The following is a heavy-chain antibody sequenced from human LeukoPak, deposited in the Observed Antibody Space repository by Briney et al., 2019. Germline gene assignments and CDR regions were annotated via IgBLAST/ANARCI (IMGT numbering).Heavy chain of an antibody. CDR3: ARDRLDGYASDY. V-gene: IGHV3-74*01. CDR2: INSDGSST. Sequence: GGSLRLSCAASRFTFSSYWMHWVRQAPGKGLVWVSRINSDGSSTTYADSVKGRFTISRHNAKNTLYLQMNSLRAEDTAVYYCARDRLDGYASDYWGQGTLVTVSS. CDR1: RFTFSSYW. D-gene: IGHD2-2*01. J-gene: IGHJ4*02.